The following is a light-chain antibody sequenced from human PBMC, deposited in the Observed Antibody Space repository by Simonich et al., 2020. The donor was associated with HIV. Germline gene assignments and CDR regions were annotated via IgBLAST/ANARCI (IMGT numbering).Light chain of an antibody. CDR2: DVR. V-gene: IGLV2-8*01. CDR3: SSYAGSNNFL. CDR1: SIDVGGYNY. Sequence: QSALTQPASVSGSPGQSITISCTGTSIDVGGYNYVSWYHKHPGKAPKFMIYDVRKLPSVVSNRFSGSKSGNTASLTVSGLQAEDEADYYCSSYAGSNNFLFGRGTKLTVL. J-gene: IGLJ2*01.